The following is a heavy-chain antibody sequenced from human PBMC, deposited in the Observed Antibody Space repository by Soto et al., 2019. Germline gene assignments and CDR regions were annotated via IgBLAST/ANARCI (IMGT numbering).Heavy chain of an antibody. CDR1: GFSFNSYG. D-gene: IGHD3-10*01. CDR2: ISYDGTKK. Sequence: QMQLVESGGGVVQPGRSLRLSCAASGFSFNSYGMHWVRQAPGKGLEWVAFISYDGTKKFYGDSVKGRFTISRDNSKSTLCLQMNSLRPGDTAVYYCAKTGVSVVRGVPQGFDYWGQGTLVTVS. CDR3: AKTGVSVVRGVPQGFDY. V-gene: IGHV3-30*18. J-gene: IGHJ4*02.